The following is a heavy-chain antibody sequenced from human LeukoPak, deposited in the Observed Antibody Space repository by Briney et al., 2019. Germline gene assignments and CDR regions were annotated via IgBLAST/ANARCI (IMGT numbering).Heavy chain of an antibody. J-gene: IGHJ3*02. V-gene: IGHV1-8*01. CDR3: ARDFVVVPAAMEAFDI. Sequence: ASVKVSCNASGYTLTSYDINWVRHATGHGLGWMGWMDPNSGNTGYAQKFHGRVTLTRNSLMSTAYMELSSLRSDDTAVYYCARDFVVVPAAMEAFDIWGQGTMVTVSS. D-gene: IGHD2-2*01. CDR2: MDPNSGNT. CDR1: GYTLTSYD.